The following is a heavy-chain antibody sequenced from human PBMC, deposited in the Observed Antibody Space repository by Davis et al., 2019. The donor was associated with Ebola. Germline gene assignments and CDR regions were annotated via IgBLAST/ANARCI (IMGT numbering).Heavy chain of an antibody. Sequence: TLSLTCTVSGGSISSYYWSWIRQPPGKALEWLALIYWDDDKRYSPSLKSRLTITKDTSKNQVVLTMTNMDPVDTATYYCAHRPNYYGSGSYSDWGQGTLVTVSS. CDR1: GGSISSYYW. CDR2: IYWDDDK. D-gene: IGHD3-10*01. J-gene: IGHJ4*02. CDR3: AHRPNYYGSGSYSD. V-gene: IGHV2-5*08.